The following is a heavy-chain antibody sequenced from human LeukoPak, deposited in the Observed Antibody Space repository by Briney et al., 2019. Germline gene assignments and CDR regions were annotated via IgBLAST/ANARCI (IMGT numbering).Heavy chain of an antibody. Sequence: GGSLRLSCAASEFTFSSYSMNWVRQAPGKGLEWVSYITNSGNSKSYADSVKGRFTISRDNAKNSLYLQMNSLRAEDTAVYYCARELPEVVIYYYYGMDVWGQGTTVTVSS. D-gene: IGHD3-22*01. CDR2: ITNSGNSK. CDR1: EFTFSSYS. CDR3: ARELPEVVIYYYYGMDV. V-gene: IGHV3-48*04. J-gene: IGHJ6*02.